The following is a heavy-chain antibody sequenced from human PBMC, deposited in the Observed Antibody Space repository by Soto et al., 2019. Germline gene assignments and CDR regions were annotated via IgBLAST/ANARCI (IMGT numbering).Heavy chain of an antibody. CDR1: GGSISSGGYY. Sequence: QVQLQESGPGLVKPSQTLSLTCTVSGGSISSGGYYWSWIRQHPGKGLEWFVYISYSGSTYYNPSLKSRVTIAVDTSKNQFSLKLSSVTAADTAVYYCARVTYYYDSSGYYFDYWGQGTLVTVSS. V-gene: IGHV4-31*03. D-gene: IGHD3-22*01. CDR2: ISYSGST. CDR3: ARVTYYYDSSGYYFDY. J-gene: IGHJ4*02.